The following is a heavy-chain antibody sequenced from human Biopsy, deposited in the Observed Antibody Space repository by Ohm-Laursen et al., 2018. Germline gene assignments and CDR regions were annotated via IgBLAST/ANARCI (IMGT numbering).Heavy chain of an antibody. CDR1: GGSISRYL. V-gene: IGHV4-4*07. Sequence: TLSLTCTVSGGSISRYLWSWIRQPADKGLEYIGRIYSSGRTFYNPSLKSRVTMSVATSDNQFSLKLSSVTAADTAVYFCARDAYGDYDTYY. CDR3: ARDAYGDYDTYY. J-gene: IGHJ6*03. D-gene: IGHD4-17*01. CDR2: IYSSGRT.